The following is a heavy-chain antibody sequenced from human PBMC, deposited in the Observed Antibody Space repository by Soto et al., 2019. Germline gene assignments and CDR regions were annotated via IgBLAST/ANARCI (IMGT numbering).Heavy chain of an antibody. V-gene: IGHV3-23*01. D-gene: IGHD3-10*01. CDR2: ISGSGDST. CDR1: GLTISSYA. J-gene: IGHJ4*02. Sequence: LRDSCGASGLTISSYAMTCVRQAPGKGLEWVSAISGSGDSTYYADSVKGRFSISRDNSKNTLYLQMNSLRADYTALYYCAKLRLWSPTRSGMADYWGQGTLVTVSS. CDR3: AKLRLWSPTRSGMADY.